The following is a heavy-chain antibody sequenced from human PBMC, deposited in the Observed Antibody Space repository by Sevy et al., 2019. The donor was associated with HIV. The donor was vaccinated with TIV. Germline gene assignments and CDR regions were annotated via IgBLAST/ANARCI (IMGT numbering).Heavy chain of an antibody. CDR2: ISGDSGHT. V-gene: IGHV3-11*05. CDR1: GFSLNDYY. CDR3: ARDGNSGYYFNYYYYGMDV. Sequence: GGSLRLSCAATGFSLNDYYMTWIRQAPGKGLEWVSYISGDSGHTNYAESVKGRFTISRDNTKNFVYLQMDGLRAEDTVTYYCARDGNSGYYFNYYYYGMDVWGQRTTVTVSS. J-gene: IGHJ6*02. D-gene: IGHD3-22*01.